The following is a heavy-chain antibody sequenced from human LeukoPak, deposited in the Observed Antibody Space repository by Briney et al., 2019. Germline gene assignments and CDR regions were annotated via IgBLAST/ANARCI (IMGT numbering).Heavy chain of an antibody. V-gene: IGHV1-69*04. J-gene: IGHJ4*02. CDR1: AGNNSSYA. Sequence: SVKETCKACAGNNSSYAISWVRQATAQELEWMGRIIAIIGIANYAQKFQGRVTITADKSTSTAYMELSSLRSEDTAVYYCARDGADMVRGVMGEYWGQGTLVTVSS. D-gene: IGHD3-10*01. CDR2: IIAIIGIA. CDR3: ARDGADMVRGVMGEY.